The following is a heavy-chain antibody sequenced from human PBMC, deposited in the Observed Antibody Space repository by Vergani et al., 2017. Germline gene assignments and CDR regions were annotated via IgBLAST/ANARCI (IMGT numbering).Heavy chain of an antibody. V-gene: IGHV4-31*03. D-gene: IGHD6-6*01. CDR3: ARYRTDSSSYDFDY. CDR1: GGSISSGGYY. Sequence: QLQLQESDPGLVKPSQTLSLTCTVSGGSISSGGYYWSWIRQHPGKGLEWIGYIYYSGSTYYNPSLKSRVTISVDTSKNQFSLKLSSVTAADTAVYYCARYRTDSSSYDFDYWGQGTLVTVSS. J-gene: IGHJ4*02. CDR2: IYYSGST.